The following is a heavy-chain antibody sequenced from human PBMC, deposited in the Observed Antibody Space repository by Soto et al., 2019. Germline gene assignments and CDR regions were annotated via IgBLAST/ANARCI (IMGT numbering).Heavy chain of an antibody. J-gene: IGHJ6*02. CDR2: ISYDGSNK. CDR3: VKDGSSGWPYYYDMDI. Sequence: GGSLRLSCAASGFTFSSYGMHWVRQAPGKGLEWVAVISYDGSNKYYADSVKGRFTISRDNSKNTLYLQMSSLRAEDTAVYYCVKDGSSGWPYYYDMDIWGQGTTVTVSS. CDR1: GFTFSSYG. D-gene: IGHD6-19*01. V-gene: IGHV3-30*18.